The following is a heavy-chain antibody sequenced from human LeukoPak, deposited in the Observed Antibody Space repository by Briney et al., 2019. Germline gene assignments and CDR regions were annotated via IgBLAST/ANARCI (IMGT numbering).Heavy chain of an antibody. J-gene: IGHJ4*02. CDR1: GYTFTGYY. CDR2: INPNSGGT. D-gene: IGHD5-18*01. V-gene: IGHV1-2*02. Sequence: GASVKVSCKTSGYTFTGYYIHWVRQAPGQGLEWMGWINPNSGGTKYAQKFQGRVTMTRDTSITTAYMELSRLRSDDTAVYYCARYRRVTAMGFDYWGRGTLVTVSS. CDR3: ARYRRVTAMGFDY.